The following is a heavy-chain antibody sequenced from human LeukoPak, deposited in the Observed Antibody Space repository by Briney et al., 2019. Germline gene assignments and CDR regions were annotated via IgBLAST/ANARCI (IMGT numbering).Heavy chain of an antibody. D-gene: IGHD1-26*01. J-gene: IGHJ4*02. Sequence: SETLSLTCAVYGGSFSGYYWSWIRQPPGKGLEWIGEINHSGSTNYNPSLKSRVTISVDTSKNQFSLKLSSVTATDTAVYYCARPLVGDSRAFDYWGQGTLVIVSS. CDR1: GGSFSGYY. CDR2: INHSGST. CDR3: ARPLVGDSRAFDY. V-gene: IGHV4-34*01.